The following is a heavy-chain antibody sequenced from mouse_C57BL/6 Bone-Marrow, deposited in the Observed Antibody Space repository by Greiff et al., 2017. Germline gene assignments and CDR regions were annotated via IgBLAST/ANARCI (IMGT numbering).Heavy chain of an antibody. V-gene: IGHV2-2*01. CDR2: IWSGGST. D-gene: IGHD4-1*01. CDR1: GFSLTSYG. J-gene: IGHJ3*01. Sequence: VKLMESGPGLVQPSQSLSITCTVSGFSLTSYGVHWVRQSPGKGLEWLGVIWSGGSTDDNAAFISRLSISKDNSKSQVFFKMNSLQADDTAIYYCARNQGNNWAWFAYWGQGTLVTVSA. CDR3: ARNQGNNWAWFAY.